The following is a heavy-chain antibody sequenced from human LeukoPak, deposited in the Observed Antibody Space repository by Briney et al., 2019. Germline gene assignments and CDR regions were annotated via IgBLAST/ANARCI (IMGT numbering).Heavy chain of an antibody. CDR1: GFTFSSFG. CDR2: ISSRSNHI. CDR3: AGPYCSNGVCHRWYFDL. V-gene: IGHV3-21*01. J-gene: IGHJ2*01. Sequence: GGSLRLSCAASGFTFSSFGMSWVRQAPGQGLEWVSFISSRSNHIYYADSVQGRFTISRDSAKNSLFLQMDSLRAEDTAVYFCAGPYCSNGVCHRWYFDLWGRGTLVTVSS. D-gene: IGHD2-8*01.